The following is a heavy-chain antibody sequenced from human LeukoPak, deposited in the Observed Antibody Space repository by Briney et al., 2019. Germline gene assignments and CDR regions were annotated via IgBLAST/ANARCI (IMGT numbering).Heavy chain of an antibody. CDR2: IIPVFGTS. D-gene: IGHD3-16*01. V-gene: IGHV1-69*13. CDR1: GGTFSNYA. Sequence: VASVKVSCKASGGTFSNYAINWVRQAPGQGLEWMGGIIPVFGTSNYAQKFQGRVTITADESTNTAYMDLRRLRSDDTAVYYCARNWGAGHPINFDYWGQGTLVTVSS. J-gene: IGHJ4*02. CDR3: ARNWGAGHPINFDY.